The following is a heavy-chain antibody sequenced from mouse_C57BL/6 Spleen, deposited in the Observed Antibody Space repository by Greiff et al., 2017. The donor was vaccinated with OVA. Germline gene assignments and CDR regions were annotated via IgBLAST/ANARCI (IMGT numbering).Heavy chain of an antibody. CDR3: ARGIWYFDV. CDR1: GYTFTSYW. J-gene: IGHJ1*03. Sequence: QVQLQQPGAELVKPGASVKLSCKASGYTFTSYWMQWVKQRPGQGLEWIGEIDPSDSYTNYNQKFKGKATLTVDTSSSTAYMQLSSLTSEDSAVYYCARGIWYFDVWGTGTTVTVSS. V-gene: IGHV1-50*01. CDR2: IDPSDSYT.